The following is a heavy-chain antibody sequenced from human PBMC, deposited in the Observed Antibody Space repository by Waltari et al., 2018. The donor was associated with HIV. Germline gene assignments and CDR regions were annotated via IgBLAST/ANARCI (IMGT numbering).Heavy chain of an antibody. CDR2: INHSGST. CDR1: GGSFSGYY. J-gene: IGHJ6*02. CDR3: ARVGGDIVVVPVMDV. V-gene: IGHV4-34*01. D-gene: IGHD2-2*01. Sequence: QVQLQQWGAGLLKPSETLSLTCAVYGGSFSGYYWSWIRQPPGKGLEWIGEINHSGSTNYNPSLKSRVTISVDTSKNQFSLKLSSVTAADTAVYYCARVGGDIVVVPVMDVWGQVTTVTVSS.